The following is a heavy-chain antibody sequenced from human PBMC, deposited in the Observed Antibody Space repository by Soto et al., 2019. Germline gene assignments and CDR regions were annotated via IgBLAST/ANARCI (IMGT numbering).Heavy chain of an antibody. CDR1: GYTFTTYW. Sequence: EVQLVQSGAEVKEPGESLRISCRGSGYTFTTYWIAWVRQVPGKGLEWMGRIGPSDSYTTYSPSFQGHVTISTDKSIRTAYLQWSTLKATHTPIYYCGSHLPLRDAPKKGFDYWGQGNRVTVSS. D-gene: IGHD2-2*01. CDR3: GSHLPLRDAPKKGFDY. V-gene: IGHV5-10-1*01. CDR2: IGPSDSYT. J-gene: IGHJ4*02.